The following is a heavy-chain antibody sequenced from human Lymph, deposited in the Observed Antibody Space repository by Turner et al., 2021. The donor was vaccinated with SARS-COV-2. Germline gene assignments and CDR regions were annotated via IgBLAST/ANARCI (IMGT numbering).Heavy chain of an antibody. Sequence: QVQLQESGPGLVKPSETLSLTCTVSGGSGTSSSYYWGWIRQPPGKGLEWIGNIYSSGSTYYNPSLKSRVTISVDTSKNQFSLKLSSVTAADTAVYYCARQGWLRGYFDYWSQGTLVTVSS. CDR3: ARQGWLRGYFDY. CDR2: IYSSGST. CDR1: GGSGTSSSYY. D-gene: IGHD5-18*01. J-gene: IGHJ4*02. V-gene: IGHV4-39*01.